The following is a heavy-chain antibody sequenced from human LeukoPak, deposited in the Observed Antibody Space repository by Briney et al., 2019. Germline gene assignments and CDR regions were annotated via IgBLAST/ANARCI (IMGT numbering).Heavy chain of an antibody. Sequence: SETLSLTCTVSGGSISSGSYYWSWIRQPAGKGLEWIGRIYTSGSTNYNPSLKSRVTISVDTSKNQFSLKLSSVTAADTAVYYCARVEVAAAGNWFDPWGQGTLVTVSS. CDR1: GGSISSGSYY. CDR3: ARVEVAAAGNWFDP. V-gene: IGHV4-61*02. J-gene: IGHJ5*02. CDR2: IYTSGST. D-gene: IGHD6-13*01.